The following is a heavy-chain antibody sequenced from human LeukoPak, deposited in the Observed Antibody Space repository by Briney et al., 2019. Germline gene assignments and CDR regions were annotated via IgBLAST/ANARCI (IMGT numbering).Heavy chain of an antibody. CDR1: GFTFSSHA. Sequence: GGSLRLSCAASGFTFSSHAMSWVRQAPGKGLEWVAVISYDGSNKYYADSVKGRFTISRDNSKNTLYLQMNSLRAEDTAVYYCARGDYGSGSYYSAFDIWGQGTMVTVSS. CDR2: ISYDGSNK. CDR3: ARGDYGSGSYYSAFDI. D-gene: IGHD3-10*01. V-gene: IGHV3-30-3*01. J-gene: IGHJ3*02.